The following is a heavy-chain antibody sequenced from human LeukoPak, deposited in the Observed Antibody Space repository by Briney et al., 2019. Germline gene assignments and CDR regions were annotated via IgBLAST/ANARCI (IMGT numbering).Heavy chain of an antibody. V-gene: IGHV4-39*02. D-gene: IGHD5-12*01. J-gene: IGHJ4*02. Sequence: SETLSLTCTVSGGSISSSTYYWGWIRQPPGKGLEWIGSIYYSGSTYYNPSLKSRVTISVDTSKNHLSLRLNSVTAADAAVYYCARGYTKFDYWGQGTLVTVSS. CDR3: ARGYTKFDY. CDR2: IYYSGST. CDR1: GGSISSSTYY.